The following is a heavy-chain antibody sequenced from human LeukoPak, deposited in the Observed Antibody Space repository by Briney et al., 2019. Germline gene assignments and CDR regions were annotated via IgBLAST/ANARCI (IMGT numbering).Heavy chain of an antibody. J-gene: IGHJ4*02. V-gene: IGHV4-34*01. CDR2: INHSGST. Sequence: NPSETLSLTCAVYGGSFSGYYWSWIRRPPGKGLEWIGEINHSGSTNYNPSLKSRVTISVDTSKNQFSLKLTSVTAADTAVYYCASCLSQAATGTGGYYFGYWGQGTLVTVSS. CDR1: GGSFSGYY. CDR3: ASCLSQAATGTGGYYFGY. D-gene: IGHD1-1*01.